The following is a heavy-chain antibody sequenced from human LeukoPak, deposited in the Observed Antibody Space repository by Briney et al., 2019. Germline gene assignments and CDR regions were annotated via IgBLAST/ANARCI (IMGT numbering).Heavy chain of an antibody. CDR1: GYTFPSYD. CDR2: SSAYNGNT. V-gene: IGHV1-18*01. CDR3: ATTVTGGYYYYYRDV. Sequence: VKVSCNASGYTFPSYDINWVRHAPGHGLEWMGCSSAYNGNTNYAQKLQGRGTMTTDTSTSTAYMELRSLRSDDTAVYYCATTVTGGYYYYYRDVWGKGTTVTVSS. D-gene: IGHD4-17*01. J-gene: IGHJ6*03.